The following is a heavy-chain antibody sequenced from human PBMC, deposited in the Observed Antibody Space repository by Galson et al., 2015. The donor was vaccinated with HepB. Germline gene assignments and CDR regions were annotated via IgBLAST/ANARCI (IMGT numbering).Heavy chain of an antibody. V-gene: IGHV3-7*01. CDR2: IKQDGSEK. CDR1: GFTFSSYW. J-gene: IGHJ4*02. Sequence: SLRLSCAASGFTFSSYWMSWVRQAPGKGLEWVANIKQDGSEKYYVDSVKGRFTISRDNAKNSLYLQMNSLRAEDTAVYYCAGGSTMKWTAMAQFDYWGQGTLVTVSS. D-gene: IGHD5-18*01. CDR3: AGGSTMKWTAMAQFDY.